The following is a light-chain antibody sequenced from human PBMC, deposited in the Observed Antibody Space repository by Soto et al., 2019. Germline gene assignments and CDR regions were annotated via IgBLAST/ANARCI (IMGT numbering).Light chain of an antibody. CDR1: QSISSY. Sequence: DIQLTQSPSSLSASVGDRVTITCRASQSISSYLNWYQQKPGQAPDLLIYASSTLQTGVPSRFSGSGSGTGFTLTISSLQPEDIATYHCQQTYITPWTFGQGTKVEIK. V-gene: IGKV1-39*01. CDR3: QQTYITPWT. CDR2: ASS. J-gene: IGKJ1*01.